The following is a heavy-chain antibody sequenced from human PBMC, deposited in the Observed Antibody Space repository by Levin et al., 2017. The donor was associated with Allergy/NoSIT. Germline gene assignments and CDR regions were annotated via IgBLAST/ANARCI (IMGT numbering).Heavy chain of an antibody. CDR1: GYTFTNYG. J-gene: IGHJ4*02. V-gene: IGHV1-18*01. D-gene: IGHD3-22*01. CDR3: ARDRSAYYHGSGHYYSNY. CDR2: IGAYNGNT. Sequence: AASVKVSCKASGYTFTNYGITWVRQAPGQGLEWMGWIGAYNGNTNYAQKVQGRVTMTTDTSTTTAYMELRSLRSDDTAVYYCARDRSAYYHGSGHYYSNYWGQGTLVTVSS.